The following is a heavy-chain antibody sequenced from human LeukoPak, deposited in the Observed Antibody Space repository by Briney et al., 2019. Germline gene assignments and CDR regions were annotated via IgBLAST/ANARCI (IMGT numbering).Heavy chain of an antibody. CDR2: IIPFSGTA. V-gene: IGHV1-69*05. Sequence: ASVKVSCKASGGTFNHYAISWVRQAPGQGLEWMGGIIPFSGTANYAQKFQGRVTITTDESTSTDYMELSNLRSDDTAVYYCASRTADYGSGSHYGYWGQGTLVTVSS. CDR3: ASRTADYGSGSHYGY. D-gene: IGHD3-10*01. J-gene: IGHJ4*02. CDR1: GGTFNHYA.